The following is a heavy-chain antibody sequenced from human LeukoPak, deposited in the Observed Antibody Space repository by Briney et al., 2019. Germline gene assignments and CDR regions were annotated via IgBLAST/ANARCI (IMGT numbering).Heavy chain of an antibody. CDR2: VNEAGSEK. J-gene: IGHJ2*01. CDR3: ATEYCPDKGNFDL. Sequence: GGSLKLSCAASGFTCSSYWMSWVRQAPGQGLEWVANVNEAGSEKNYVDSVKGRFTISRDNIRNLLYLQMNYLIVEDTAVYYCATEYCPDKGNFDLWGRGALVTVSS. D-gene: IGHD2/OR15-2a*01. CDR1: GFTCSSYW. V-gene: IGHV3-7*02.